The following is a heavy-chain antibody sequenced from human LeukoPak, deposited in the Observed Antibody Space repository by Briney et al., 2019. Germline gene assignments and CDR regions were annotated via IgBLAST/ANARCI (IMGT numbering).Heavy chain of an antibody. J-gene: IGHJ4*02. V-gene: IGHV3-48*03. CDR2: ISTTGSSI. D-gene: IGHD5-18*01. CDR1: GFTFSSYE. Sequence: PGGSLSLSCAASGFTFSSYEMNWVRQAAGEGLEWVAYISTTGSSIYYADSVKGRFTISRDNVKNLLYLQMNSLRAEDTAVYYCARGGAAMVNYWGQGTLVTVSS. CDR3: ARGGAAMVNY.